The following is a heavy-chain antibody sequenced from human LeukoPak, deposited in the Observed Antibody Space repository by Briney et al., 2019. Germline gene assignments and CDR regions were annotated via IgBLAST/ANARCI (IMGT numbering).Heavy chain of an antibody. CDR1: GFTFSSYA. Sequence: GGSLRLSCAASGFTFSSYAMHWVRQAPGKGLEWVAVISYDGSNKYYADSVKGRFTISRDNSKNTLYLQMNSLRAEDTAVYYCARLRYHPERWLRNYRPSDAFDIWGQGTMVTVSS. J-gene: IGHJ3*02. D-gene: IGHD5-24*01. V-gene: IGHV3-30*04. CDR3: ARLRYHPERWLRNYRPSDAFDI. CDR2: ISYDGSNK.